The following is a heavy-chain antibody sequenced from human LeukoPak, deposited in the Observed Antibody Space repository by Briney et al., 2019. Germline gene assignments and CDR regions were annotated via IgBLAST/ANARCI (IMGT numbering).Heavy chain of an antibody. V-gene: IGHV1-69*13. CDR1: GGTFSSYA. CDR3: ARWSDYGGGVNWFDP. J-gene: IGHJ5*02. CDR2: IIPIFGTA. Sequence: GASVKVSCKASGGTFSSYAISWVRQAPGQGLEWMGGIIPIFGTANYAQKFQGRVTITADESTSTAYMELSSLRSEDTAVNYCARWSDYGGGVNWFDPWGQGTLVTVSS. D-gene: IGHD4-23*01.